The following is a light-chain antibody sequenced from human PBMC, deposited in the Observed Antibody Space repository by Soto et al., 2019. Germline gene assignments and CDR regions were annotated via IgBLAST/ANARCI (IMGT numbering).Light chain of an antibody. J-gene: IGKJ1*01. V-gene: IGKV1-39*01. Sequence: DIQMTQSPSSLSASVGDRVTITCRASQSISSYLNWYQQKPGKAPKILISAASNLETRVPSRFSGSGSGTDFTLTISSLQPEDVATYYCQQSYSSPRTFGQGTKVDIK. CDR2: AAS. CDR3: QQSYSSPRT. CDR1: QSISSY.